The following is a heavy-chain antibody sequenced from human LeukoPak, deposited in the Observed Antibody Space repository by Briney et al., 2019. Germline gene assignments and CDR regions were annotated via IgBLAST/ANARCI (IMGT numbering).Heavy chain of an antibody. V-gene: IGHV4-34*01. CDR3: ARGYSGYDSVGRQDPKNLNWFDP. J-gene: IGHJ5*02. CDR2: INHSGST. D-gene: IGHD5-12*01. CDR1: GGSFSGYY. Sequence: SETLSLTCAVYGGSFSGYYWSWIRQPPGKGLEWIGEINHSGSTNYNPSLKSRVTISVDTSKNQFSLKLSSVTAADTAVYYCARGYSGYDSVGRQDPKNLNWFDPWGQGTLVTVSS.